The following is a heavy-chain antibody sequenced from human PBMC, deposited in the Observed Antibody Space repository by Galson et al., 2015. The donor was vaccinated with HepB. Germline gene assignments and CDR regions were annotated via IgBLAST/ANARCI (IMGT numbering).Heavy chain of an antibody. J-gene: IGHJ4*02. Sequence: SVKVSCKVAGYSLTELSMHWVRQAPGKGLEWVGGFDPEDGETIYAQKLRGRITLTEDTSTDTAYMELSSLRSEDTAVYYCATDLGWEQRFWGQGTLVTVSS. V-gene: IGHV1-24*01. D-gene: IGHD1/OR15-1a*01. CDR3: ATDLGWEQRF. CDR1: GYSLTELS. CDR2: FDPEDGET.